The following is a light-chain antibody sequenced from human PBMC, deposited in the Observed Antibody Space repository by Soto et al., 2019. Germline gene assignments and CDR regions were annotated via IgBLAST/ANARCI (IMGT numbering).Light chain of an antibody. V-gene: IGLV1-47*01. CDR2: RNN. J-gene: IGLJ3*02. CDR1: SSNIGSNY. CDR3: AAWDDSLRV. Sequence: QSVLTQPPSASGTPGQRVTISCSGSSSNIGSNYVYWYQQLPGTAPKLLIYRNNQRPSGVPDRFSCSKSGTSASLAISGLRSEDEADYYCAAWDDSLRVFGGGTKLTVL.